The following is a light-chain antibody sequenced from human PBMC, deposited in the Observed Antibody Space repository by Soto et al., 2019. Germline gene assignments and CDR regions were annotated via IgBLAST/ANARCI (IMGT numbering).Light chain of an antibody. V-gene: IGKV1-39*01. CDR1: QSISTY. Sequence: DIQMTQSPSSLSASVGDKVTITCRASQSISTYLNWFQQKPGKPPKLLIHAASGLQSGVPSRFSGSGSVTDFTLTINSLQPEDIATYYCQQTFSVPRTFGQGTQVEIK. CDR3: QQTFSVPRT. CDR2: AAS. J-gene: IGKJ1*01.